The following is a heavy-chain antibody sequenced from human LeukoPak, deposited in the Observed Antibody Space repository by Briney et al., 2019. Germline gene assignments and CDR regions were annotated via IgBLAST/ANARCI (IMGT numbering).Heavy chain of an antibody. V-gene: IGHV6-1*01. J-gene: IGHJ5*02. CDR3: ARGLTQYDCFDP. CDR1: GDSVSSNSVT. Sequence: SQTLSLTCAISGDSVSSNSVTWNWIRQSPSRGLEWLGKTYYRSTWYNDYAVSVRGRITVNPDTSKNQFSLHLNSVTPEDTAVYYCARGLTQYDCFDPWGQGILVTVSS. D-gene: IGHD2-2*01. CDR2: TYYRSTWYN.